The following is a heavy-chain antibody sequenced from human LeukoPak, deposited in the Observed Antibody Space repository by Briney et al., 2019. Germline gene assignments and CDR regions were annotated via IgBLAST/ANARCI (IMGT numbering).Heavy chain of an antibody. CDR3: VSFYETY. Sequence: GGSLRLSCVASGNYWMHWVRQAAGKGLVWVSHINSDVSWTSYADSVKGRFTISKVNAKNTVYLQMNSLRAEDTAVYYCVSFYETYWGRGTLVTVSS. D-gene: IGHD2/OR15-2a*01. V-gene: IGHV3-74*01. CDR1: GNYW. J-gene: IGHJ4*02. CDR2: INSDVSWT.